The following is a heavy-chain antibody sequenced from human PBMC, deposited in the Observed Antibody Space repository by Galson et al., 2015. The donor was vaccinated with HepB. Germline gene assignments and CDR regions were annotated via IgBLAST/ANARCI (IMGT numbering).Heavy chain of an antibody. D-gene: IGHD3-9*01. V-gene: IGHV1-69*02. CDR3: ARYISLSRYFDY. CDR1: GGTFSSYT. Sequence: SVKVSCKASGGTFSSYTISWVRQAPGQGLEWVGRIIPIFGIANYAQKFQGRVTITADESTSTAYMELSSLRSEDTAVYYCARYISLSRYFDYWGQGTLVTVSS. CDR2: IIPIFGIA. J-gene: IGHJ4*02.